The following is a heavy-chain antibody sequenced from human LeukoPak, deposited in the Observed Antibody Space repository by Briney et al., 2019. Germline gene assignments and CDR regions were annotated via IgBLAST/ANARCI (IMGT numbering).Heavy chain of an antibody. V-gene: IGHV4-4*07. CDR1: GGSLSTYF. CDR2: IYASGGT. J-gene: IGHJ4*02. Sequence: PSETLSLTCTVSGGSLSTYFWTWIRQPAGKGLEWIGRIYASGGTTHTPSLKSRVTMSLDTSKSQSSLKLSSVTAADTAVYYCARAVYDTSGYYIDYWGQGTLVTVSS. CDR3: ARAVYDTSGYYIDY. D-gene: IGHD3-22*01.